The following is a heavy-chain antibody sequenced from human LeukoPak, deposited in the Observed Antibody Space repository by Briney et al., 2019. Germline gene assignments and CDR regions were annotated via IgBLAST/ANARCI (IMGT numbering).Heavy chain of an antibody. CDR2: INPSGGST. J-gene: IGHJ4*02. D-gene: IGHD6-19*01. CDR3: ARGTERDGSGWYIPEK. Sequence: ASVKVSCKASGYTFTSYYMHWVRQAPGQGLEWMGIINPSGGSTSYAQKSQGRVTMTRDMSTSTVYMELSSLRSEDTAVYYCARGTERDGSGWYIPEKWGQGTLVTVSS. V-gene: IGHV1-46*01. CDR1: GYTFTSYY.